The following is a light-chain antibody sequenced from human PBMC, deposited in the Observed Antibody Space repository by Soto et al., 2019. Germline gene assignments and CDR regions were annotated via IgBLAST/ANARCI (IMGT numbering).Light chain of an antibody. Sequence: QSVLTQPPSVSGAPGQRVTISCTGSSSNIGAGYDVHWYQQLPGTAPKLLIYGNSNRPSGVPDRFSGYKSVTSASLAITGLQAEDEADYYCPSSDSSLSGSVFGTGTKVTVL. V-gene: IGLV1-40*01. J-gene: IGLJ1*01. CDR3: PSSDSSLSGSV. CDR2: GNS. CDR1: SSNIGAGYD.